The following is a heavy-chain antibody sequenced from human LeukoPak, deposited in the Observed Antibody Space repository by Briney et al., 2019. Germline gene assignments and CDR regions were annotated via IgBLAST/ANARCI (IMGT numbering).Heavy chain of an antibody. D-gene: IGHD3-16*01. CDR1: GGSISSGGYY. CDR3: ARGRSMVRMSHDYVWGCYSKGHNWCVL. V-gene: IGHV4-31*03. Sequence: SQTLSLTCTVSGGSISSGGYYWSWIRQHPGKGLQWIGYIYYSGSIYYNPSLKSRVTISVDTYKNQFSMKLRSLPAPDTAVYYYARGRSMVRMSHDYVWGCYSKGHNWCVLWGQGTLVSVSS. CDR2: IYYSGSI. J-gene: IGHJ5*02.